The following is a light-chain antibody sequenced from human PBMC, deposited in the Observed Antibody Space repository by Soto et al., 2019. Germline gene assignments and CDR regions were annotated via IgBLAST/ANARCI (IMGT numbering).Light chain of an antibody. CDR1: QSISSY. V-gene: IGKV1-39*01. CDR3: PQSYSTPPT. J-gene: IGKJ1*01. Sequence: SLMSVSPSSVSASVRGKGAIPGRASQSISSYLNWYQQKPGKAPKLLIYAASSLHSGVPSRFSGRGSGTDFTLTISSLQPEDFATSYCPQSYSTPPTSGQGPMA. CDR2: AAS.